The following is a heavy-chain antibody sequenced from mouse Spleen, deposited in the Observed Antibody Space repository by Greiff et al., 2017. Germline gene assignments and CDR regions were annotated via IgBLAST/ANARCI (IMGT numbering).Heavy chain of an antibody. J-gene: IGHJ3*01. Sequence: EVKLEESGGGLVKPGGSLKLSCAASGFTFSSYAMSWVRQTPEKRLEWVATISSGGSYTYYPDSVKGRFTISRDNAKNTLYLQMSSLRSEDTAMYYCARHGDSSGVFAYWGQGTLVTVSA. V-gene: IGHV5-9-3*01. CDR1: GFTFSSYA. D-gene: IGHD3-2*01. CDR3: ARHGDSSGVFAY. CDR2: ISSGGSYT.